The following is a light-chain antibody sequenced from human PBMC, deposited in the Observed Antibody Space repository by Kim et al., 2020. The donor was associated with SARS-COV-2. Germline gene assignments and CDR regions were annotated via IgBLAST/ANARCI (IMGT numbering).Light chain of an antibody. V-gene: IGKV1-39*01. Sequence: DIQMTQSPSSLSASVGDRVTITCRASQSISSYLNWYQQKRGKAPKLLIYAASSLHSGVPSRFSGSGSGTGFTLTISSLQPEDCATYYCQQTYSTPTFGQGTKVDIK. J-gene: IGKJ1*01. CDR1: QSISSY. CDR2: AAS. CDR3: QQTYSTPT.